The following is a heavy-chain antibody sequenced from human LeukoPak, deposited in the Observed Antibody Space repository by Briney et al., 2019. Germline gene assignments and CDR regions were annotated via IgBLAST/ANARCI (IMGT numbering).Heavy chain of an antibody. CDR3: AAVSRDGYNHDAFDI. CDR1: GFTFTSSA. J-gene: IGHJ3*02. CDR2: IVVGSGNT. Sequence: SVKVSCKASGFTFTSSAMQWVRQARGQRLEWIGWIVVGSGNTNYSQKFQERVTITRDMSTSTAYMELSSLRSEDTAVYYCAAVSRDGYNHDAFDIWGQGTMVTVSS. D-gene: IGHD5-24*01. V-gene: IGHV1-58*02.